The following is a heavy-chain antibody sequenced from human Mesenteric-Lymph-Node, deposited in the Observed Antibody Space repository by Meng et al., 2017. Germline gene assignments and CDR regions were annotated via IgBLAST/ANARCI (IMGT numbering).Heavy chain of an antibody. J-gene: IGHJ4*02. Sequence: EVQLLESGGGLVQPGGSLRLSFAASAFTSTNYAMSWVRQAPGKGLEWVSTISDSGGRIFYADSVKGRFTISRDNSKNTVYLQMNSLRVEDTAIYYCAKRVEWQQLAPFDYWGRGTLVTVSS. CDR2: ISDSGGRI. CDR3: AKRVEWQQLAPFDY. D-gene: IGHD6-13*01. V-gene: IGHV3-23*01. CDR1: AFTSTNYA.